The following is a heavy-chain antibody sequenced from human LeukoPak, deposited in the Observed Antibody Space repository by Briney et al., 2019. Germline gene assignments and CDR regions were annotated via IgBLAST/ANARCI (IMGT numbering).Heavy chain of an antibody. D-gene: IGHD7-27*01. CDR1: GGSISSGSYY. Sequence: SQTLSLTCTVSGGSISSGSYYWSLIRQPAGKGLEWIGRIYTSGSTNYNPSLKSRVTISVDTSKNQFSLKLSSVTAAASAVYYRARKDRNWGCSAQCTADFDYWGQGTLVTVSS. J-gene: IGHJ4*02. CDR2: IYTSGST. V-gene: IGHV4-61*02. CDR3: ARKDRNWGCSAQCTADFDY.